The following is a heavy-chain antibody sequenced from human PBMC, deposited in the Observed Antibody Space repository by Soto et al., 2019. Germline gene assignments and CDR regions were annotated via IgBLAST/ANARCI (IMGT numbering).Heavy chain of an antibody. CDR3: ARSSAGVFGIIIEGSNGLGP. CDR1: GYTFTSYG. D-gene: IGHD3-16*02. Sequence: ASVKVSCKASGYTFTSYGISWVRQAPGQGLEWMGWISAYNRNTNYAQKLQGRVTMTTDTAPSTADMELRSLRSDDTAVYYCARSSAGVFGIIIEGSNGLGPGGQGSLVTVSS. CDR2: ISAYNRNT. V-gene: IGHV1-18*04. J-gene: IGHJ5*02.